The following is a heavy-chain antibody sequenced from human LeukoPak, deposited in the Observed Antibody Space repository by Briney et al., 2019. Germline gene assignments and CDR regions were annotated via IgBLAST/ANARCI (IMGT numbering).Heavy chain of an antibody. CDR2: IIPIFGTA. D-gene: IGHD5-24*01. CDR1: GYTFTSYD. CDR3: ARAGRDGYNWGIDY. Sequence: GASVKVSCKASGYTFTSYDINWVRQAPGQGLEWMGGIIPIFGTANYAQKFQGRVTITADESTSTAYMELSSLRSEDTAVYYCARAGRDGYNWGIDYWGQGTLVTVSS. V-gene: IGHV1-69*13. J-gene: IGHJ4*02.